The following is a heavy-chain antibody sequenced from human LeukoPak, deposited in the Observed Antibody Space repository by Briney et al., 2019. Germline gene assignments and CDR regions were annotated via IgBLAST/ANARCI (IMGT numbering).Heavy chain of an antibody. CDR3: ARSVEGYCRGGSCYSYSYYMDV. V-gene: IGHV4-59*01. J-gene: IGHJ6*03. CDR1: GGSISSYY. CDR2: IYYSGST. D-gene: IGHD2-15*01. Sequence: PSETLSLTCTVSGGSISSYYWSWIRQPPGKGLEWIGYIYYSGSTNYNPSLKSQVTISVDTSKNQFSLKLSSVTAADTAVYYCARSVEGYCRGGSCYSYSYYMDVWGKGTTVTVSS.